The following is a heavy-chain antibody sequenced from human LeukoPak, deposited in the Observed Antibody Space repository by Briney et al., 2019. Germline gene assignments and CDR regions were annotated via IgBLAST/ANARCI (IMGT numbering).Heavy chain of an antibody. Sequence: ASVKVSWKASGYTFTSYAMHWVRQAPGQRLEWMGWINAGNGNTKYSQKFQGRVTITRDTSASTAYMELSSLRSEDTAVYYCARKGSPVAGLDYWGQGTLVTVSS. CDR2: INAGNGNT. CDR1: GYTFTSYA. D-gene: IGHD6-19*01. J-gene: IGHJ4*02. V-gene: IGHV1-3*01. CDR3: ARKGSPVAGLDY.